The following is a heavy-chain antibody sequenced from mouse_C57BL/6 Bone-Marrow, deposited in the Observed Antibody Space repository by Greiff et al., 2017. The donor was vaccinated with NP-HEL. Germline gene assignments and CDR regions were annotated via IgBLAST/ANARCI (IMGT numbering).Heavy chain of an antibody. V-gene: IGHV5-2*01. CDR3: ARLGYYGRGDAMDY. CDR1: EYEFPSHD. Sequence: EVKVVESGGGLVQPGESLKLSCESNEYEFPSHDMSWVRKTPEKRLELVAAINSDGGSTYYPDTMVRRFIISRDNTKKTLYLQMSSLRSEDTALYYCARLGYYGRGDAMDYWGQGTSVTVSS. D-gene: IGHD1-1*01. J-gene: IGHJ4*01. CDR2: INSDGGST.